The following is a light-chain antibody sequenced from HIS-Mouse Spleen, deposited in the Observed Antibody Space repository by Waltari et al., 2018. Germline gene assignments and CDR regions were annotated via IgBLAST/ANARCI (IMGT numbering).Light chain of an antibody. V-gene: IGKV3D-20*01. Sequence: EIVLTQSTATLSLSPGERATLSCGASQRVSSSYLAWYQQKPGLAPRLLIYDASSRATGIPDRFSGSGSGTDFTLTISRLEPEDFAVYYCQQYGSSPPITFGQGTRLEIK. CDR1: QRVSSSY. CDR2: DAS. J-gene: IGKJ5*01. CDR3: QQYGSSPPIT.